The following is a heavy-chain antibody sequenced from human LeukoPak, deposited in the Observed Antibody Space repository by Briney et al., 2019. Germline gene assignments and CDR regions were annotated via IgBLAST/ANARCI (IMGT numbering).Heavy chain of an antibody. Sequence: ASMKVSCKASGYTFTSYDINWVRQATGQGLEWMGWMNPNSGNTGYAQKFQGRVTMTRNTSISTAYMELSSLRSGDTAVYYCARGLAAGYNWFDPWGQGTLVTVSS. D-gene: IGHD6-13*01. V-gene: IGHV1-8*01. J-gene: IGHJ5*02. CDR2: MNPNSGNT. CDR3: ARGLAAGYNWFDP. CDR1: GYTFTSYD.